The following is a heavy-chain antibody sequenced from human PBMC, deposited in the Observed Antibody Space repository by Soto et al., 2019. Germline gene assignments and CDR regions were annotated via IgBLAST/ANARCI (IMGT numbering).Heavy chain of an antibody. Sequence: VHLVESGGGSVQPGGSLRLSCAASGITINTDGMNWVRQAPGKGLGWVSYISSSSDTIYYADFVKGRFTISRDNAKNSLYLQMNILRVEDTATYYCARGMGMATTGRYDYWGQGTLVTVSS. CDR1: GITINTDG. CDR2: ISSSSDTI. D-gene: IGHD1-1*01. CDR3: ARGMGMATTGRYDY. V-gene: IGHV3-48*01. J-gene: IGHJ4*02.